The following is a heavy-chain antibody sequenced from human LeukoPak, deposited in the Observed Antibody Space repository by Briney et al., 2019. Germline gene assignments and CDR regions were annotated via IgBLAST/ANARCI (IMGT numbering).Heavy chain of an antibody. V-gene: IGHV4-39*01. J-gene: IGHJ4*02. CDR1: GGSISSSNYY. CDR3: ARRRIVATIDY. CDR2: IYYSGST. D-gene: IGHD5-12*01. Sequence: SETLSLTCTVSGGSISSSNYYWGWIRQSPGKGLEWIGSIYYSGSTYYNPSLKSRVTISADTSKNQFSLKLSSVTAADTAVYYCARRRIVATIDYWGQGTLVTVSS.